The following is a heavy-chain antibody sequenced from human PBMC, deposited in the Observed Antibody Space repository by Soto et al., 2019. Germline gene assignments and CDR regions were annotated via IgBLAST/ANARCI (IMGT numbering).Heavy chain of an antibody. CDR1: GGSISSGGYY. V-gene: IGHV4-31*03. D-gene: IGHD2-2*01. J-gene: IGHJ6*03. Sequence: QVQLQESGPGLVKPSQTLSLTCTVSGGSISSGGYYWSWIRQHPGKGLEWIGYIYYSGSTYYNPSLKSRVTISVATSKNQFSLKLSSVTAADTAVYYCARLRIVVVPAAIEDYYYYMDVWGKGTTVTVSS. CDR2: IYYSGST. CDR3: ARLRIVVVPAAIEDYYYYMDV.